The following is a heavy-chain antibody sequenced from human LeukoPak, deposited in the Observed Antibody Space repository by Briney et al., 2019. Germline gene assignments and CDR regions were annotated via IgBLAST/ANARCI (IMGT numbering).Heavy chain of an antibody. J-gene: IGHJ5*02. D-gene: IGHD1-7*01. Sequence: ASVKVSCKTSGYTFTTYYITWVRQAPGQGLEWMGWISGYNGNTNYAQNLQGRVTMTTDTSTSTAYLELRSLRSDDTAVYYCARVSAWGKLELRWFDPWGQGALVTVSS. CDR2: ISGYNGNT. CDR1: GYTFTTYY. V-gene: IGHV1-18*01. CDR3: ARVSAWGKLELRWFDP.